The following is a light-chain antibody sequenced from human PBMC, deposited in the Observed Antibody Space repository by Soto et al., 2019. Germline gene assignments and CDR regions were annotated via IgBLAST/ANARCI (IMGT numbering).Light chain of an antibody. V-gene: IGLV1-44*01. Sequence: QSVLTQPPSASGTPGQRVTISCSGTSSNIGSNTVNWYQQLPGTAPKHLIYSNNQRPSGVPDRFSVSKSGTSASLAISRLQSEDEADYYCAAWDDSLNGPVFGGGTQLTVL. CDR1: SSNIGSNT. CDR3: AAWDDSLNGPV. J-gene: IGLJ7*01. CDR2: SNN.